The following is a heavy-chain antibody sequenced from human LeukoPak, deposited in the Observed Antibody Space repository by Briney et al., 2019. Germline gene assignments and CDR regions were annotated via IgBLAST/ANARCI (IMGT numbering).Heavy chain of an antibody. V-gene: IGHV3-7*01. CDR3: VKDDGGAFYIH. CDR2: INEDGSAK. Sequence: GSLRLSCAASGFTFSTSWMTWVRQAPGKGLEWVANINEDGSAKYYVDSLKGGFTISRDNAKNSVYLQMNSLRAEDTAVYFCVKDDGGAFYIHWGQGTLVTVSS. J-gene: IGHJ4*02. D-gene: IGHD4-23*01. CDR1: GFTFSTSW.